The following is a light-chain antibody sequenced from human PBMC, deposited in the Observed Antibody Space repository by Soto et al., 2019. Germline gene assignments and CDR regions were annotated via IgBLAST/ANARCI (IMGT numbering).Light chain of an antibody. V-gene: IGKV3-20*01. CDR3: QRYGTSPLA. CDR2: GAS. CDR1: QSVSSNY. Sequence: EILLTQSPGTLSLSPGERATLSCRASQSVSSNYLAWYQQKPGQAPRLLIYGASSRATGIPDRFSGSGSGTDFTLTISRLEPEDFALYYCQRYGTSPLAFGGGTKVEIK. J-gene: IGKJ4*01.